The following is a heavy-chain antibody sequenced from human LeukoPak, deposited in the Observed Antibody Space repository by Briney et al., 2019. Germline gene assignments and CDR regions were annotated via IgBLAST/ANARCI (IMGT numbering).Heavy chain of an antibody. CDR1: GFTVSSNY. J-gene: IGHJ4*02. D-gene: IGHD3-3*01. V-gene: IGHV3-53*01. CDR3: ARLYDFWSGLNPYYFDY. Sequence: GGSLRLSCAASGFTVSSNYMSWVRQAPGKGLEWVSVIYSGGSTYYADSVKGRFTISRDNSKNTLYLQMNSLRAEDTAMYYCARLYDFWSGLNPYYFDYWGQGTLVTVSS. CDR2: IYSGGST.